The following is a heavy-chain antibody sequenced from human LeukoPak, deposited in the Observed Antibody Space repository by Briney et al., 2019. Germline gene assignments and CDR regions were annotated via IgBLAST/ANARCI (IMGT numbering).Heavy chain of an antibody. D-gene: IGHD4-11*01. CDR2: ISSSSSYI. V-gene: IGHV3-21*01. CDR1: GFTFSSYS. CDR3: ARGLGYSNYGS. J-gene: IGHJ4*02. Sequence: GGSLRLSCAASGFTFSSYSMNWVRQAPGKGPEWVSSISSSSSYIYYTDSVKGRFTISRDNAKNSLYLQMNSLRAEDTAVYYCARGLGYSNYGSWGQGTLVTVSS.